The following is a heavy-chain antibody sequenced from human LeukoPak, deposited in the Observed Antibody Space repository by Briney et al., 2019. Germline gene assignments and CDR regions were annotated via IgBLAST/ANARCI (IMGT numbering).Heavy chain of an antibody. CDR1: GGSFSGYY. J-gene: IGHJ6*03. V-gene: IGHV4-34*01. CDR2: INHSGST. Sequence: SETLSLTCAVYGGSFSGYYWSWIRQPPGKGLEWIGEINHSGSTNYNPSLKSRVTISVDTSKNQFSLKLSSVTAADTAVYYCAREDKEAVAGTIYYYYMDVWGKGTTVTISS. D-gene: IGHD6-19*01. CDR3: AREDKEAVAGTIYYYYMDV.